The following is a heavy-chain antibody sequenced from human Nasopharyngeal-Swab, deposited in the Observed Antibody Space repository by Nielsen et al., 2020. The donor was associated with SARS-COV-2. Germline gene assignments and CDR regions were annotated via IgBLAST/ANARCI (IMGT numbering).Heavy chain of an antibody. J-gene: IGHJ4*02. CDR2: VNPNSGDT. V-gene: IGHV1-2*06. D-gene: IGHD6-13*01. CDR3: VRDVGGVPGIPETGPPGAF. Sequence: WVRQTPGQGLEWLGRVNPNSGDTIYAQEFQGRVTMTGDTSIGTAYMELRRLISDDTAVYYCVRDVGGVPGIPETGPPGAFWGQGTLVTVSS.